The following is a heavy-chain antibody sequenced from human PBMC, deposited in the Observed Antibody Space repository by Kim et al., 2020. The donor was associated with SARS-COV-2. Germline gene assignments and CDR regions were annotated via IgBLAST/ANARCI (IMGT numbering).Heavy chain of an antibody. D-gene: IGHD7-27*01. J-gene: IGHJ4*02. CDR3: ARYDPGVFDI. V-gene: IGHV4-30-4*01. CDR2: MDEQGNR. Sequence: SETLSLTCRVSGGYINSGGFFWSWLRQSPGKGLEWIGYMDEQGNRHYNPSLQNRLTISPGTSTNQFSLRLTSVTAADTAVYYCARYDPGVFDIWGQVVLVTVSS. CDR1: GGYINSGGFF.